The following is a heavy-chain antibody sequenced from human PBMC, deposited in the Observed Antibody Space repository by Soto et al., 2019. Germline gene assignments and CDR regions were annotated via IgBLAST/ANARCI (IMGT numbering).Heavy chain of an antibody. CDR3: AKGNVPNYYYYYYMDV. D-gene: IGHD2-2*01. Sequence: QVQLVESGGGVVQPGRSLRLSCAASGFSFSSYDMHCVRQAPGKGLEWVAVISYDGKMKFYADSVKGRFTISRDNPQNTLFLQINSLRADDTAVYFCAKGNVPNYYYYYYMDVGGRGTTVTVSS. CDR1: GFSFSSYD. CDR2: ISYDGKMK. V-gene: IGHV3-30*18. J-gene: IGHJ6*03.